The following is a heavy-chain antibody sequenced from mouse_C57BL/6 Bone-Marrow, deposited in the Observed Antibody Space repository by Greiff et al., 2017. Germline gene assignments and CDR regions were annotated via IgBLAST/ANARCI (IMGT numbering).Heavy chain of an antibody. CDR2: IYPGDGDT. CDR3: TRTMVTPLAY. Sequence: VQVVESGAELVKPGASVKISCKVSGYAFSTYWMNWVKQRPGKGLEWIGQIYPGDGDTNYNGKFKGKATITADTSSNTAYLQLSSLTSEDTAVYYCTRTMVTPLAYWGQGTLVTVSA. CDR1: GYAFSTYW. D-gene: IGHD2-2*01. J-gene: IGHJ3*01. V-gene: IGHV1-80*01.